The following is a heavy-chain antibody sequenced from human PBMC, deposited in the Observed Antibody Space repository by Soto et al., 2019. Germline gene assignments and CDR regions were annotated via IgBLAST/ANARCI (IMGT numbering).Heavy chain of an antibody. J-gene: IGHJ4*02. CDR2: ISYDGSNK. D-gene: IGHD2-2*01. CDR1: GFTFSSYG. CDR3: AKDGGTSCCRFDY. Sequence: PGGSLRLSCAASGFTFSSYGMHWVRQAPGKGLEWVAVISYDGSNKYYADSVKGRFTISRDNSKNTLYLQMNSLRAEDTAVYYCAKDGGTSCCRFDYWGQVTLFTVSS. V-gene: IGHV3-30*18.